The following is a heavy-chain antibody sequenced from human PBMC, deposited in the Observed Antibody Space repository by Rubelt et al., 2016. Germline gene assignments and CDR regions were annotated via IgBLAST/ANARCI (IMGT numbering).Heavy chain of an antibody. D-gene: IGHD2-2*01. CDR2: LYQSGST. CDR3: ARIFSGNKGSVVPAANGFFDL. V-gene: IGHV4-38-2*01. J-gene: IGHJ2*01. Sequence: EWIGSLYQSGSTYYNPSLKSRVTISIDTSKNQFSLKLSSVTAADTAVYYCARIFSGNKGSVVPAANGFFDLWGRGTLVTVSS.